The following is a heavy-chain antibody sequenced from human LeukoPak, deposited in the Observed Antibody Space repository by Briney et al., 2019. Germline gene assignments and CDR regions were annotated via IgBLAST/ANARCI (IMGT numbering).Heavy chain of an antibody. J-gene: IGHJ4*02. CDR1: LFTFSVYG. CDR2: ISYDGSNK. Sequence: PGGALRLSCAASLFTFSVYGMHAVRQAPGKGRWCGSVISYDGSNKYYACSVKGRFTISRDNSKNTLYLQMNSLRAEDTAVYYCAKDRGKVGAIGYWGQGTLVTVSS. D-gene: IGHD1-26*01. CDR3: AKDRGKVGAIGY. V-gene: IGHV3-30*18.